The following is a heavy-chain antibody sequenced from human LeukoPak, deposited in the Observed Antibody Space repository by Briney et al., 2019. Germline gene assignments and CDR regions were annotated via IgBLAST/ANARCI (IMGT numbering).Heavy chain of an antibody. Sequence: GGSLRLSCAASGFTFSGFWMSWVRQAPGKGLRWVANIKEDGSEKYYVDSVKGRFTISRDNAKNSLYLQMNSLTAEDTAVYYCARAPEYGTTDYWGQGTLVTVSS. CDR2: IKEDGSEK. D-gene: IGHD1-7*01. CDR3: ARAPEYGTTDY. J-gene: IGHJ4*02. CDR1: GFTFSGFW. V-gene: IGHV3-7*01.